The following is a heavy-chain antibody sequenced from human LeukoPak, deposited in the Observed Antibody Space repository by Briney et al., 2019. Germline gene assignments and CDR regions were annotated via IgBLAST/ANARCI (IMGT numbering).Heavy chain of an antibody. CDR3: ARASPTYGDYGDAFDI. D-gene: IGHD4-17*01. Sequence: ASVKVSCKASGYTFTSYYMHWVRQAPGQGLEWMGIINPSGGSTSYAQKFQGRVAMTRDTSTSTVYMELSSLRSEDTAVYYCARASPTYGDYGDAFDIWGQGTMATVSS. V-gene: IGHV1-46*01. CDR2: INPSGGST. J-gene: IGHJ3*02. CDR1: GYTFTSYY.